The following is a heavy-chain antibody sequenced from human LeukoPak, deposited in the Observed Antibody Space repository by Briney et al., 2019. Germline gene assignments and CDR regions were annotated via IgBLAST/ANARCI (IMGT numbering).Heavy chain of an antibody. Sequence: ASVKVSCKASGYTLTGYYMHWVRQAPGQGLGWMGWINPNSGGTNYAQKFQGRVTMTRDTSISTAYRELSRLRSDDPAVYYCARAEVMITFGGVIAPPQAFDIWGQGTMVTVSS. V-gene: IGHV1-2*02. CDR3: ARAEVMITFGGVIAPPQAFDI. D-gene: IGHD3-16*02. J-gene: IGHJ3*02. CDR2: INPNSGGT. CDR1: GYTLTGYY.